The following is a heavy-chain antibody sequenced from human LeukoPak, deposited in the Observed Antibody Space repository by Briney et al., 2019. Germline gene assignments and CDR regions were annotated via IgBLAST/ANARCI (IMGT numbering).Heavy chain of an antibody. CDR2: ISGGSGKT. J-gene: IGHJ4*02. Sequence: GGPLRLSCAASGFTFSNYAMSWVRQAPGKGLEWVTIISGGSGKTYYTDSVKGRFTISRDHSENTLYLQMNSLRAEDTAVYHCAKHGRGNNSRDYFDYWGQGTLVTVSS. D-gene: IGHD5-12*01. CDR1: GFTFSNYA. V-gene: IGHV3-23*01. CDR3: AKHGRGNNSRDYFDY.